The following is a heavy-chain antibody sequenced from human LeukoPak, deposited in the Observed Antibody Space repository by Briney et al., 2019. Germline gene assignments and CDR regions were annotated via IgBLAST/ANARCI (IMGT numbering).Heavy chain of an antibody. CDR2: IYYSGST. CDR1: GGSISSYY. J-gene: IGHJ4*02. D-gene: IGHD4-17*01. V-gene: IGHV4-59*12. CDR3: ARAGYGDYAGFDY. Sequence: PSETLSLTCTVSGGSISSYYWSWIRQPPGKGLEWIGYIYYSGSTNYNPSLKSRVTISVDTSKNQFSLKLSSVTAADTAVYYCARAGYGDYAGFDYWGQGTLVTVSS.